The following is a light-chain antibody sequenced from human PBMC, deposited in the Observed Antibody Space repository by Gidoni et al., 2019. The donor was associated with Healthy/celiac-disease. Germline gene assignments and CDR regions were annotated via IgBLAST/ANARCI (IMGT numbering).Light chain of an antibody. CDR1: QSVSSSY. J-gene: IGKJ1*01. CDR3: QQYGSSPWT. Sequence: EFVFTQSPGTLSLSPGERATLSCRASQSVSSSYLAWYQQKPGQAPRLLIYGASSRATGIPDRFSGSGSGTDFTLTISRLEPEDFAVYYCQQYGSSPWTFGQGTKVEIK. CDR2: GAS. V-gene: IGKV3-20*01.